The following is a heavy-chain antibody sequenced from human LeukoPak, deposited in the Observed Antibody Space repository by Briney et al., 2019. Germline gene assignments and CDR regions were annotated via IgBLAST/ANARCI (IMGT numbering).Heavy chain of an antibody. V-gene: IGHV4-59*12. CDR3: ARRTDYDIRGGDYYYYGMDV. D-gene: IGHD3-10*02. Sequence: SETLSLTCSVSGGSITNYYWSWIRQSPGKGLEWIGFIYNTGRTNYNPSLQSRVTMSIDTSKNQFSLKLSSVTAADTAVYYCARRTDYDIRGGDYYYYGMDVWGQGTTVTVSS. J-gene: IGHJ6*02. CDR2: IYNTGRT. CDR1: GGSITNYY.